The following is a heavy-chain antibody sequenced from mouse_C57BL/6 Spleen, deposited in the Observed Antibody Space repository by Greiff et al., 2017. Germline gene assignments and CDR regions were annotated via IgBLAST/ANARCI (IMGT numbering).Heavy chain of an antibody. D-gene: IGHD2-1*01. CDR1: GYTFTEYT. CDR2: FYPGSGSI. Sequence: VQVVESGAELVKPGASVKLSCKASGYTFTEYTIHWVKQRSGQGLEWIGWFYPGSGSIKYNEKFKDKATLTADKSSSTVYMELSRLTSEDSAVYFCARHEGEVLSGNYGFAYWGQGTLVTVSA. V-gene: IGHV1-62-2*01. J-gene: IGHJ3*01. CDR3: ARHEGEVLSGNYGFAY.